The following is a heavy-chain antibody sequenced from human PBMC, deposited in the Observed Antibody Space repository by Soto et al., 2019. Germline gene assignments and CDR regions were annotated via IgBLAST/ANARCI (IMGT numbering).Heavy chain of an antibody. D-gene: IGHD3-22*01. V-gene: IGHV3-30*18. CDR3: ANHHTPSYYYDTRGYPLDF. J-gene: IGHJ4*02. CDR1: GFTFSNYD. CDR2: ISHDGNNR. Sequence: HPGGSLRLSCAASGFTFSNYDMHWVRQAPGKGLEWVAVISHDGNNRVYSDSVKGRFTISRDNPKNTLYLQMNSLRDEDTAVYYCANHHTPSYYYDTRGYPLDFWGQGTLVTVSS.